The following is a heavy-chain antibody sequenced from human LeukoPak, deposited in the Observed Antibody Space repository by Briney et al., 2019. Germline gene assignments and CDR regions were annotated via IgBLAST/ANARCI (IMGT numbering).Heavy chain of an antibody. CDR2: IQQEGSDK. CDR3: ARSGSNGADY. D-gene: IGHD5-24*01. CDR1: GFTFSNYW. V-gene: IGHV3-7*01. J-gene: IGHJ4*02. Sequence: GGSLRLSCAASGFTFSNYWMNWVRQAPGKGLEWVANIQQEGSDKNYVGSVRGRFTISRDNAKNLLYLLMHSLRVEDTAVYYCARSGSNGADYWGQGTLVTVSS.